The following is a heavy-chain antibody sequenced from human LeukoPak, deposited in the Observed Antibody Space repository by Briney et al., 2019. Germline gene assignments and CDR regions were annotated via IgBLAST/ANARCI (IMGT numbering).Heavy chain of an antibody. V-gene: IGHV3-74*01. Sequence: GGSLRLSCVASGFTFSSYWMHWVRQDPRKGLVWVSRINGDGRNINYADSVRGRFTISRDNTKNTLYLQMNTLRVDDTAVYYCTRDLMDYDVSTGLHHYYMDVWGQGTTVTVS. J-gene: IGHJ6*02. CDR3: TRDLMDYDVSTGLHHYYMDV. CDR2: INGDGRNI. D-gene: IGHD3-9*01. CDR1: GFTFSSYW.